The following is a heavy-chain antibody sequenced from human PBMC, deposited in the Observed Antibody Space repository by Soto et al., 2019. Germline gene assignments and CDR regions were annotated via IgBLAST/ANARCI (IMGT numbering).Heavy chain of an antibody. CDR1: GGVFRNYA. V-gene: IGHV1-69*01. J-gene: IGHJ5*01. CDR2: IIPVFDTA. Sequence: QVQLVQSGAEVKKPGSSVKVSCKASGGVFRNYAINWVRQAPGQGLEWMGGIIPVFDTADYPQKFHGRVTITADESTTTAYMELTSLKTEDTAVYFCARDRWGSYSFDSWGQGTLVTVAS. CDR3: ARDRWGSYSFDS. D-gene: IGHD1-26*01.